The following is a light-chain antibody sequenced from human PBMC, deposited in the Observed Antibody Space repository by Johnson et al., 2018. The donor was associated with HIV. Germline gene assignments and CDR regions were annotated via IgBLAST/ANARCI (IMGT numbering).Light chain of an antibody. V-gene: IGLV1-51*02. CDR2: ENN. CDR3: GTWDSSLSAGRYV. CDR1: SSNIGNNY. J-gene: IGLJ1*01. Sequence: QSVLTQPPSVSAAPGQKVTISCSGSSSNIGNNYVSWYQQLPGPAPKLLIYENNKRPSGIPARFAGSTSGPSAPLALNGLQPGVAADYSCGTWDSSLSAGRYVFGPGTKVTVL.